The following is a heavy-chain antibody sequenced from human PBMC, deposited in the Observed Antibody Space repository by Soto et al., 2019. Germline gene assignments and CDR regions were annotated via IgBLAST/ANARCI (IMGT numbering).Heavy chain of an antibody. CDR3: XXXXXXXXXXDI. J-gene: IGHJ3*02. CDR2: IGTAGDT. V-gene: IGHV3-13*04. CDR1: GFTFSSYD. Sequence: EVQLVESGGGLVQPGGSLRLSCAASGFTFSSYDMXWXXXXXXXGWEWVSAIGTAGDTYYPGSVKGRFTISRDNAXXXXXXXXXXXXXXXXXXXXXXXXXXXXXXXDIWGQGTMVTVSS.